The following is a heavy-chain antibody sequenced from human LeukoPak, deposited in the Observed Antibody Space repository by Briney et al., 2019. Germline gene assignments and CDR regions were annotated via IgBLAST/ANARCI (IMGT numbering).Heavy chain of an antibody. V-gene: IGHV4-38-2*02. Sequence: SETLSLTCTVSGYSISSGYYWGWIRQPPGKGLEWIGSIYHSGSTYYNPSLKSRVTISVDTSKNQFSLKLSSMTAADTAVYYCARGGGLMYYYYYMDVWGKGTTVTISS. CDR2: IYHSGST. CDR1: GYSISSGYY. D-gene: IGHD3-16*01. CDR3: ARGGGLMYYYYYMDV. J-gene: IGHJ6*03.